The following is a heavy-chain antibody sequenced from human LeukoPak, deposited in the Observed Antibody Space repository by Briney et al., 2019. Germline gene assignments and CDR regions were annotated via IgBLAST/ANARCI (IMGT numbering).Heavy chain of an antibody. CDR2: INHSGST. D-gene: IGHD4-23*01. V-gene: IGHV4-34*01. CDR3: ARGRGAVAL. Sequence: SETLSLTCAVYGGSFSGYYWSWIRQPPGKGLEWIGEINHSGSTNYNPSLKSRVTISVDTSKNQFSLKLSSVTAADTAVYYCARGRGAVALWGQGTMLTVSS. J-gene: IGHJ3*01. CDR1: GGSFSGYY.